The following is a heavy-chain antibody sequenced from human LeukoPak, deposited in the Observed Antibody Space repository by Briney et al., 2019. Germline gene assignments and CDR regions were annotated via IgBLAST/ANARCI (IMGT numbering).Heavy chain of an antibody. J-gene: IGHJ5*02. Sequence: GGSLRLSCAASGFTFSSYDMHWVRQAPGKGLEWVAVLSSDGSNKYYADSVKGRLIISRDNSKNTLYLQMNSLRAEDTAVFYCAKDSRCSGGSCSSSDWFDPWGQGTLVTVSS. V-gene: IGHV3-30*18. CDR2: LSSDGSNK. CDR3: AKDSRCSGGSCSSSDWFDP. CDR1: GFTFSSYD. D-gene: IGHD2-15*01.